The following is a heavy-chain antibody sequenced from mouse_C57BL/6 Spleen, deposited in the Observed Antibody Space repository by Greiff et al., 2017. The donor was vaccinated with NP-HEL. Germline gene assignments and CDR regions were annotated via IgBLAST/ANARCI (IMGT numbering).Heavy chain of an antibody. CDR2: ISDGGSYT. D-gene: IGHD2-5*01. Sequence: EVQVVESGGGLVKPGGSLKLSCAASGFTFSSYAMSWVRQTPEKRLEWVATISDGGSYTYYPDNVKGRFTISRDNAKNNLYLQMSHLKSEDTAMYYCARDKAAYYSKEGYYFDYWGQGTTLTVSS. CDR1: GFTFSSYA. J-gene: IGHJ2*01. CDR3: ARDKAAYYSKEGYYFDY. V-gene: IGHV5-4*01.